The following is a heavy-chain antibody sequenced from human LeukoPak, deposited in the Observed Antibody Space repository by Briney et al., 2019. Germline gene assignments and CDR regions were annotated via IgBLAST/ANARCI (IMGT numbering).Heavy chain of an antibody. J-gene: IGHJ4*02. Sequence: PSETLSLTCTVSGGSISSGGYYWSWIRQHPGKGLEWIGYIYYSGSTYYNPSLKSRVTISVDTSKNRFSLRLSSVTAADTAVYYCASWRGAERNPFDYWGQGTLVTVSS. CDR1: GGSISSGGYY. V-gene: IGHV4-31*03. CDR2: IYYSGST. CDR3: ASWRGAERNPFDY. D-gene: IGHD1-1*01.